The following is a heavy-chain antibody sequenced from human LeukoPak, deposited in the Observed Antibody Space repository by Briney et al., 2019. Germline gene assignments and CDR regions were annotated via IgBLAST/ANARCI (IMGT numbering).Heavy chain of an antibody. CDR1: GFTFRSYG. J-gene: IGHJ4*02. CDR3: AKDRDLVIVSAAMDC. CDR2: ISNDGTDK. Sequence: PGGSLRLSCAASGFTFRSYGMHWVRQVPGKGLEWVAVISNDGTDKFYAASVKGRFTVSRDNSKNTLYLQMNSLRAEDTAVYYCAKDRDLVIVSAAMDCWGQGTLVTVSS. D-gene: IGHD2-2*01. V-gene: IGHV3-30*18.